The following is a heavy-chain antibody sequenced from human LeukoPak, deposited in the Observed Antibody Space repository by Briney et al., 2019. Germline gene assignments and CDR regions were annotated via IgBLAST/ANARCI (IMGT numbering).Heavy chain of an antibody. CDR1: GFTFSSYD. Sequence: GGPLRLSCAASGFTFSSYDMHGLRQAPGKGLERVAFIGYEGSKKYYADCVKGLFTISRENSKNAVYLQMNSLSAEDASVYYCARRHYRYCVMDVWGQGCTVTVSS. V-gene: IGHV3-33*01. CDR2: IGYEGSKK. J-gene: IGHJ6*01. CDR3: ARRHYRYCVMDV.